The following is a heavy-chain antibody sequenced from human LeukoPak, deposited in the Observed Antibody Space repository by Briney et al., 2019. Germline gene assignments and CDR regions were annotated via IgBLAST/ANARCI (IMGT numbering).Heavy chain of an antibody. J-gene: IGHJ4*02. V-gene: IGHV4-39*07. D-gene: IGHD2-2*01. CDR2: LYDSGST. Sequence: SETLSLTCTVSGGSISSSSYYWDWIRQPPGKGLEWIGNLYDSGSTHYSPSLRSRVTISVDTSRNQFSLKLSSVTAADTAVYYCARVSGRYCSSTSCREIVKFDYWGQGTLVTVSS. CDR1: GGSISSSSYY. CDR3: ARVSGRYCSSTSCREIVKFDY.